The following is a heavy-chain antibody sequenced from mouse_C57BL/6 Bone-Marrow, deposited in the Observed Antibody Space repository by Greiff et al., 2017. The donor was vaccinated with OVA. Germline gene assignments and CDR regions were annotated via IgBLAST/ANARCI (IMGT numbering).Heavy chain of an antibody. Sequence: QVQLQQSGAELARPGASVKLSCKASGYTFTSYGISWVKQRTGQGLEWIGEIYPRSGNTYYNEKFKGKATLTADKSSSTAYMELRSLTSEDSAVYFCASRGYGSRDAMDYWGQGTSVTVSS. V-gene: IGHV1-81*01. J-gene: IGHJ4*01. CDR2: IYPRSGNT. CDR1: GYTFTSYG. CDR3: ASRGYGSRDAMDY. D-gene: IGHD1-1*01.